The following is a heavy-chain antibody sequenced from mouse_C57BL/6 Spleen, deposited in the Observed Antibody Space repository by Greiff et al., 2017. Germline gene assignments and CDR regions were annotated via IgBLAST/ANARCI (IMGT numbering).Heavy chain of an antibody. J-gene: IGHJ4*01. CDR1: GYTFTSYW. CDR2: INPSSGYT. CDR3: GGSNYENAMDD. D-gene: IGHD2-5*01. Sequence: LVESGAELAKPGASVKLSCKASGYTFTSYWMHWVKQRPGQGLEWIGYINPSSGYTKYNQKFKDKATLTADKSSSTAYMQLSRLTYEDTAVYYCGGSNYENAMDDWGQGTSVTVSS. V-gene: IGHV1-7*01.